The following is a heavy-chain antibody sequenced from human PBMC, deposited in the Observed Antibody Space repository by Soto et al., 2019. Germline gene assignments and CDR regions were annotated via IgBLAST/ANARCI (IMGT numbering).Heavy chain of an antibody. CDR3: ARLYGYCIRNSCHGHYAMDV. Sequence: PSETLSLTCTVSGGSISSSSYYWVWIRQPPGKGLEWIGSIYYSGSTYYNPSLKSRVTISVDTSKNQFSLKLSSVTAADTAVYYCARLYGYCIRNSCHGHYAMDVWGQGTTVTVSS. V-gene: IGHV4-39*01. CDR2: IYYSGST. CDR1: GGSISSSSYY. J-gene: IGHJ6*02. D-gene: IGHD2-2*01.